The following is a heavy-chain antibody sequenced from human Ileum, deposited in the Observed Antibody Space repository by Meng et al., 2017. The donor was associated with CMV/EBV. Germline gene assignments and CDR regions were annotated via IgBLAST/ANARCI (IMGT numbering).Heavy chain of an antibody. Sequence: GESLKISCAASGFTFSDYYMSWIRQAPRKGLEWVSYISSSGSNIYYADSVKGRFTISRDNAQNSLYLQMNSPRADDTAVYYCARESQYDFWSGYGYWGQGTLVTVSS. CDR1: GFTFSDYY. D-gene: IGHD3-3*01. J-gene: IGHJ4*02. V-gene: IGHV3-11*01. CDR2: ISSSGSNI. CDR3: ARESQYDFWSGYGY.